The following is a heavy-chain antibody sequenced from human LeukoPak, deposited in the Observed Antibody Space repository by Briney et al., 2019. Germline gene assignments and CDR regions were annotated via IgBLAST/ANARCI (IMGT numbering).Heavy chain of an antibody. J-gene: IGHJ4*02. D-gene: IGHD3-22*01. CDR1: GYSFTNFK. Sequence: PGESLKISCKGSGYSFTNFKIGWVRQMPGKGLEWMGIIYPGDSDTRYSPSFQGQVTISVDKSISTAYLQWSSLKASDTAMYYCARRDYYDGTATTAAFDRWGQGTLVTVSS. CDR2: IYPGDSDT. V-gene: IGHV5-51*03. CDR3: ARRDYYDGTATTAAFDR.